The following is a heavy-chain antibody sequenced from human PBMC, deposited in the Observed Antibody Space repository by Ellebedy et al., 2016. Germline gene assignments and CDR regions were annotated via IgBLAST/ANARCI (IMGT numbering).Heavy chain of an antibody. CDR3: ARIPYDSSGYRYYYYGMDV. J-gene: IGHJ6*02. V-gene: IGHV2-70*11. CDR2: IDWDDDK. D-gene: IGHD3-22*01. CDR1: GFSLSTSGMC. Sequence: SGPTLVKPTQTLTLTCTFSGFSLSTSGMCVSWIRQPPGKALEWLARIDWDDDKYYSTSLKTRLTISKDTSKNQVVLTMTNMDPVDTATYYCARIPYDSSGYRYYYYGMDVWGQGTTVTVSS.